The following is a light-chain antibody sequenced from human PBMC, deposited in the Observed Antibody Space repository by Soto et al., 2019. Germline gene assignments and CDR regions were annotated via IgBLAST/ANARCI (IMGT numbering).Light chain of an antibody. CDR2: KVS. J-gene: IGKJ1*01. CDR1: QSLVYSDGNTY. V-gene: IGKV2-30*01. CDR3: MQGTNWPRWT. Sequence: DVVMTQSPLSLPVTLGQPASISCRSSQSLVYSDGNTYLSWFQQRSGQSPRRLIYKVSNRDSGVPDRFSGSGSGTDFTLKISRVEAEDVGIYYCMQGTNWPRWTFGQGTKV.